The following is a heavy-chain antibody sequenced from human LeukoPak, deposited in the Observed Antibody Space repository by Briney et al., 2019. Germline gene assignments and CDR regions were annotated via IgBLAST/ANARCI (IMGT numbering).Heavy chain of an antibody. J-gene: IGHJ4*02. D-gene: IGHD6-19*01. V-gene: IGHV3-48*01. CDR3: AKAVAGTGSADY. Sequence: GGSLRLSCAASEFTFSSYSMNWVRQAPGKGLEWVSYITNSGNSKSYADSVKGRFTISRDNTKNSLYLQMNSLRAEDTAVYYCAKAVAGTGSADYWGQGTLVTVSS. CDR1: EFTFSSYS. CDR2: ITNSGNSK.